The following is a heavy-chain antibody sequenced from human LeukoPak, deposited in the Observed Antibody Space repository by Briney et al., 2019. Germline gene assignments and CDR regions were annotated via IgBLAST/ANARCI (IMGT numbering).Heavy chain of an antibody. CDR2: ISYDGSNK. J-gene: IGHJ6*03. CDR3: AKRVDTAMAGTERYYYMDV. Sequence: GGSLRLSCAASGFTFSSYAMHWVRQAPGKGLEWVAVISYDGSNKYYADSVKGRFTISRDNSKNTLYLQMNSLRAEDTAVYYCAKRVDTAMAGTERYYYMDVWGKGTTVTVSS. V-gene: IGHV3-30-3*01. CDR1: GFTFSSYA. D-gene: IGHD5-18*01.